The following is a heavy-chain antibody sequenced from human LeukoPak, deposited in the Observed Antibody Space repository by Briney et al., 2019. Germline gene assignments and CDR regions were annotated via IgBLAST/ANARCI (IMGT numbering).Heavy chain of an antibody. CDR1: GFTFSSHE. D-gene: IGHD3-16*01. CDR3: ARDPGGDYVDY. J-gene: IGHJ4*02. Sequence: GGSLRLSCTASGFTFSSHEMNWFRQAPGKGLEGVSYISSSGSAVYYADSVKGRFTISRDNAKNSLYLQMNSLRAEDTAVYYCARDPGGDYVDYWGQGTLVTVSS. V-gene: IGHV3-48*03. CDR2: ISSSGSAV.